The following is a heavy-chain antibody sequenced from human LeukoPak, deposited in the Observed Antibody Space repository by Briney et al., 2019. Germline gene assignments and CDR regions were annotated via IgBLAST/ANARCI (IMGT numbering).Heavy chain of an antibody. J-gene: IGHJ4*02. Sequence: PGGSLRLSCAASGFTFSSYEMNWVRQAPGKGLEWVSYISSSSSTIYYADSVKGRFTISRDNAKNSLYLQMNSLRAEDTAVYYCARDGGGRYFDWSTLFDYWGQGTLVTVSS. CDR1: GFTFSSYE. V-gene: IGHV3-48*01. CDR2: ISSSSSTI. D-gene: IGHD3-9*01. CDR3: ARDGGGRYFDWSTLFDY.